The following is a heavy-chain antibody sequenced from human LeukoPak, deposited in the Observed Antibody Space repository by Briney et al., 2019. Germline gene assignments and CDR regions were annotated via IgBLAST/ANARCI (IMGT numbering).Heavy chain of an antibody. CDR3: ARDGVREADSSDGYDY. V-gene: IGHV1-2*02. CDR1: GYTFTGYY. Sequence: ASVKVSCKASGYTFTGYYMHWVRQAPGQGLEWMGWINPNSGGTNYAQKFQARVTMTRDTSIASSYMELTGLESDDTAVYYCARDGVREADSSDGYDYWGQGTLVTVSS. CDR2: INPNSGGT. D-gene: IGHD5-18*01. J-gene: IGHJ4*02.